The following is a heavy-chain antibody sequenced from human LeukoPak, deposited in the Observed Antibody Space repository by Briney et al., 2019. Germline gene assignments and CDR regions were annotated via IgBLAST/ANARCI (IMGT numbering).Heavy chain of an antibody. D-gene: IGHD3-22*01. CDR1: GFTFSSCG. Sequence: GGSLRLSCAASGFTFSSCGMHWVRQAPGKGLEWVAFIRYDGSNKYYADSVKGRFTISRDNSKNTLYLQMNSLRAEDTAVYYCARDGVPAIVVVTPDMDVWGQGTTVTVSS. J-gene: IGHJ6*02. V-gene: IGHV3-30*02. CDR2: IRYDGSNK. CDR3: ARDGVPAIVVVTPDMDV.